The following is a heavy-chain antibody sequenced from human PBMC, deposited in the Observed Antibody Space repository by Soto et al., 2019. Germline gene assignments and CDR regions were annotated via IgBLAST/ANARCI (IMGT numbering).Heavy chain of an antibody. V-gene: IGHV4-30-2*01. CDR2: IYHSGST. Sequence: SSETLSLTCAVSGGSISSGGYSWSWIRQPPGKGLEWIGYIYHSGSTYYNPSLKGRVTISVGRSKNQFSLKLSSVTAADTAVYYCARAGEYDSSGYFDYWGRGTLVTVSS. CDR3: ARAGEYDSSGYFDY. D-gene: IGHD3-22*01. CDR1: GGSISSGGYS. J-gene: IGHJ4*02.